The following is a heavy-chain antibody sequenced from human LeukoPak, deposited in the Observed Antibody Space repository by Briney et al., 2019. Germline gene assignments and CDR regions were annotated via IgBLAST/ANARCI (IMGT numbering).Heavy chain of an antibody. D-gene: IGHD3-10*01. Sequence: GGSLRLSCAASGITFSSYAMTWGRQAPGKGLEWVSALSGSGGSTYYADSVRGRVSISRDNSKNTLYLQMNSLRAEDTAVYYCAKLKTLRTVGVIDFDYWGQGTLVTVSS. CDR3: AKLKTLRTVGVIDFDY. CDR1: GITFSSYA. CDR2: LSGSGGST. J-gene: IGHJ4*02. V-gene: IGHV3-23*01.